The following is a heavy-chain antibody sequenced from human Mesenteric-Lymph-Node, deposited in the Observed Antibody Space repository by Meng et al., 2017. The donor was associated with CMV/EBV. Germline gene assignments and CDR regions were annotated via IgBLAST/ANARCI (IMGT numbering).Heavy chain of an antibody. CDR3: VRGTLPASYYGMDV. Sequence: GESLKISCAASGFTFSGYWMHWVRQAPGKGLAWVSRINTVGSSTTYADSVEGRFTISRDNAKNTLYLQMNSLRAEDTAEYYCVRGTLPASYYGMDVWGQGTTVTVSS. J-gene: IGHJ6*02. V-gene: IGHV3-74*01. D-gene: IGHD2-2*01. CDR2: INTVGSST. CDR1: GFTFSGYW.